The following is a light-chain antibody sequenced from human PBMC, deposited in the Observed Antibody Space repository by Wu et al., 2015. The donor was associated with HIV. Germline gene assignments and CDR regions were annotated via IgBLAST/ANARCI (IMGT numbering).Light chain of an antibody. V-gene: IGKV3D-20*02. J-gene: IGKJ5*01. CDR3: QQRNNWPLT. Sequence: PGERATLSCRASQSVSSSYIAWYQQKPGQAPRLVIHGASSRVTGIPDRFSGSGSGTDFSLTISSQEPEDFAVYYCQQRNNWPLTFGQGTRLEIK. CDR2: GAS. CDR1: QSVSSSY.